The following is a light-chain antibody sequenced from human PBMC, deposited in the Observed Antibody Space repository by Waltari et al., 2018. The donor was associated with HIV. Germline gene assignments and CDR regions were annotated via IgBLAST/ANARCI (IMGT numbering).Light chain of an antibody. Sequence: ELVMTQSPATLSVSPGERAALACRASQSVSSNLAWYQQKPGQAPRLLIYAASTRATGVPVRISGSGSGTEFTLTISSLQSEDFAVYYCQQYNDWPRTFGQGTKVEIK. CDR2: AAS. CDR3: QQYNDWPRT. CDR1: QSVSSN. V-gene: IGKV3-15*01. J-gene: IGKJ1*01.